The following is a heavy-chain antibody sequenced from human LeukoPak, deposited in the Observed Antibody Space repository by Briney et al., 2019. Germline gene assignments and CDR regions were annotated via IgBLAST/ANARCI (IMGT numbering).Heavy chain of an antibody. CDR3: AKDGGNLGYCNE. CDR2: TSYDGSKK. Sequence: SGGSLRLSCAASGFTFNDYGMHWVRQAPGKGLEWVTVTSYDGSKKYYAESVKGRFTISRDNSKNTLYLQMNSLRAEDTAVYYCAKDGGNLGYCNEWGQGTRVTVSS. D-gene: IGHD2-15*01. CDR1: GFTFNDYG. J-gene: IGHJ4*02. V-gene: IGHV3-30*18.